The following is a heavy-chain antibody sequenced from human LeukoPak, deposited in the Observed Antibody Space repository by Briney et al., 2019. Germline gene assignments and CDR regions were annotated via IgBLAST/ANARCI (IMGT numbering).Heavy chain of an antibody. CDR2: SGSGGST. CDR3: ARDRIRGGGAFDI. CDR1: AFTFSNYG. D-gene: IGHD2-21*01. V-gene: IGHV3-23*01. J-gene: IGHJ3*02. Sequence: GGSLRLSCAASAFTFSNYGMTWVRQAPGKGLECVSASGSGGSTYYADSVKGRFTISRDNAKNSLYLQMNSLRAEDTAVYYCARDRIRGGGAFDIWGQGTMVTVSS.